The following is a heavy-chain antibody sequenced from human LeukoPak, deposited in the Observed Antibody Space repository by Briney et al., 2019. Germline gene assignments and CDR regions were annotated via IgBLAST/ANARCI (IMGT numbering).Heavy chain of an antibody. J-gene: IGHJ4*02. CDR2: ISSSSSTI. V-gene: IGHV3-48*04. CDR3: ASTGYSGYDLDFFDY. Sequence: GGSLRLSCAASGFTFSSYSMNWVRQAPGKGLEWVSYISSSSSTIYYADSVKGRFTISRDNAKNSLYLQMNSLRAEDTAVYYCASTGYSGYDLDFFDYWGQGTLVTVSS. CDR1: GFTFSSYS. D-gene: IGHD5-12*01.